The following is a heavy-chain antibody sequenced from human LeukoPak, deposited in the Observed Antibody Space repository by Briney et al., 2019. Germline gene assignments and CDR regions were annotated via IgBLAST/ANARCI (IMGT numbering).Heavy chain of an antibody. V-gene: IGHV4-61*01. CDR3: ARARQADYGDCDY. Sequence: SETLSLTCTVSGSSVSSGSYYWSWMRQPPGKRLEWIGYIYYSGSTNYNPSLKSRVTISVDTSKNQSSLKLSSVTAADTAVYYCARARQADYGDCDYWGQGTLVTVSS. CDR2: IYYSGST. CDR1: GSSVSSGSYY. D-gene: IGHD3-16*01. J-gene: IGHJ4*02.